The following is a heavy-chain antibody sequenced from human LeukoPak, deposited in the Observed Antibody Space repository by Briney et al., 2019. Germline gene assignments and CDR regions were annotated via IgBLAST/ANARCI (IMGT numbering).Heavy chain of an antibody. J-gene: IGHJ4*02. Sequence: GGSLRLSCAASGFTFSSYAMSWVRQAPGKGLEWVSAISGSGGSTYYADSVKGRFTISGDNSKNTLYLQMNSLRAEDTAVYYCAKDRAWFREFIYYWGQGTLVTVSS. CDR1: GFTFSSYA. V-gene: IGHV3-23*01. CDR2: ISGSGGST. D-gene: IGHD3-10*01. CDR3: AKDRAWFREFIYY.